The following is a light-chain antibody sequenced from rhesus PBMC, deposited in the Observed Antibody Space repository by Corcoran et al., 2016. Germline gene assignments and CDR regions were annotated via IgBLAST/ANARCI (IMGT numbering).Light chain of an antibody. CDR1: QSISNW. CDR2: KAS. CDR3: QQYSSSPWT. V-gene: IGKV1-22*01. J-gene: IGKJ1*01. Sequence: DIQMTQSPSSLSASVGDTVTITCRASQSISNWLAWYQQKPGKAPKLLIYKASTLQGGVPSRFSGSGSGTEFTFTISGLQSEDVATYYCQQYSSSPWTFGLGTKVEIK.